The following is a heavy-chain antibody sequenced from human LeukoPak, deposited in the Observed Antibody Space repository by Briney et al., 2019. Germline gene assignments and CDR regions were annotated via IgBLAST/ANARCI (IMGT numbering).Heavy chain of an antibody. CDR2: INHSGTT. V-gene: IGHV4-34*01. D-gene: IGHD5-18*01. J-gene: IGHJ5*02. CDR1: GGSFSGYY. Sequence: PSETLSLTCAVYGGSFSGYYWSWIRQPPGKGLEWIGEINHSGTTNYNPSLKSRVTIPVDTSKNQFSLKLSSVTAADTAVYYCARRYSYGSNWFDPWGQGTLVTVSS. CDR3: ARRYSYGSNWFDP.